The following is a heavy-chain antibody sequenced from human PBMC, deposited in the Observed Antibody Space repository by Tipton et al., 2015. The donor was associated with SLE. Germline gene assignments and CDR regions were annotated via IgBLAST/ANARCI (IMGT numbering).Heavy chain of an antibody. J-gene: IGHJ4*02. V-gene: IGHV4-34*01. Sequence: TLSLTCAVYGGSFSGYYWSWIRQPPGKGLEWIGEINHSGSTYYNPSLKSRVTISVDTSKNQFSLKLSSVTAADTAVYYCARRGSYYFDYWGQGTLVTVSS. D-gene: IGHD1-26*01. CDR2: INHSGST. CDR3: ARRGSYYFDY. CDR1: GGSFSGYY.